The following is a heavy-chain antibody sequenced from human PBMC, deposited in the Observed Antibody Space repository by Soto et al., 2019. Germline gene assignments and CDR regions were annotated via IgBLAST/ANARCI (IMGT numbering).Heavy chain of an antibody. D-gene: IGHD2-2*01. V-gene: IGHV4-30-4*01. J-gene: IGHJ4*02. Sequence: SETLSLTCTVSGGSISSGGSYWGWIRQPPGKGLEWIGYIYYSGNTYFNPSLKSRVTLSVDTSKNQFSLNLSSVPAADTAVYYCVRYCSTTKCPFDYWGQGTLVTVSS. CDR3: VRYCSTTKCPFDY. CDR1: GGSISSGGSY. CDR2: IYYSGNT.